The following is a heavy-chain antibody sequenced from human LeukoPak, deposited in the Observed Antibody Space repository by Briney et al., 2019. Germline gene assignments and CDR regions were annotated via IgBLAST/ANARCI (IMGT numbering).Heavy chain of an antibody. D-gene: IGHD3-22*01. Sequence: SETLSLTCSVSGGSISSSSYYWGWIRQPPGKVLEWIGNIYYSGSTDYNPSLKSRVTISVDTSKNQFSLRLSSVTAADTAVYYCARDYRNYYDSSGDSDAFDIWGQGTMVTVSS. CDR1: GGSISSSSYY. V-gene: IGHV4-39*07. CDR3: ARDYRNYYDSSGDSDAFDI. J-gene: IGHJ3*02. CDR2: IYYSGST.